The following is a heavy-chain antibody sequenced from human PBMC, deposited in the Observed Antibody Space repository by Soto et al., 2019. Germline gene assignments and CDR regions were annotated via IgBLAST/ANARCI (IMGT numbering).Heavy chain of an antibody. Sequence: ASVKVSCKASGYTFTSYAMYWVRQAPGQRLEWMGWINAGNGNTKYSQKFQGRVTITRDTSASTAYMELSSLRSEDTAVYYCARDRIRYDFWSGYYPPDVWGQGTTVTVSS. V-gene: IGHV1-3*01. D-gene: IGHD3-3*01. CDR3: ARDRIRYDFWSGYYPPDV. CDR2: INAGNGNT. CDR1: GYTFTSYA. J-gene: IGHJ6*02.